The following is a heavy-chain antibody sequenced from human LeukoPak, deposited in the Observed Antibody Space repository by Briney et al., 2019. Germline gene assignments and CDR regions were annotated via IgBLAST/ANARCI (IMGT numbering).Heavy chain of an antibody. V-gene: IGHV3-21*01. CDR3: ARDKAYDSSGYLGDY. Sequence: GGSLRLSCAASGFTFSSYSTNWVRQAPGKGLEWVSSISSSSSYIYYADSVKGRFTISRDNAKNSLYLQMNSLRAEDTAVYYCARDKAYDSSGYLGDYWGQGTLVTVSS. CDR1: GFTFSSYS. D-gene: IGHD3-22*01. J-gene: IGHJ4*02. CDR2: ISSSSSYI.